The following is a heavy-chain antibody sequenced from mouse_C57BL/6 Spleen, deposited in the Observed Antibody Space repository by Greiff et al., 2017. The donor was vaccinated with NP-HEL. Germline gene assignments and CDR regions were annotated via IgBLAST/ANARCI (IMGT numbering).Heavy chain of an antibody. J-gene: IGHJ1*01. D-gene: IGHD2-1*01. Sequence: VKLMESGAELVKPGASVKISCKASGYAFSSYWMNWVKQRPGKGLEWIGQIYPGDGDTNYNGKFKGKATLTADKSSSTAYMQLSSLTSEDSAVYFCARYGNRYFDVWGPGTTVTVSS. CDR1: GYAFSSYW. CDR3: ARYGNRYFDV. CDR2: IYPGDGDT. V-gene: IGHV1-80*01.